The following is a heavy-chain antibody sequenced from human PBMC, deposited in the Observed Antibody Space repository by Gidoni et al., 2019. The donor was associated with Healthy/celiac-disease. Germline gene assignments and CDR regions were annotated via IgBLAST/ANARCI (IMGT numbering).Heavy chain of an antibody. CDR3: ATRAYGMDV. Sequence: QVQLQQWGAGLLKPSETLSLPCAVYGGSFSGYYWSWIRQPPGKGLEWIGEINHSGSTNYNPSLKSRVTISVDTSKNQFSLKLSSVTAADTAVYYCATRAYGMDVWGQGTTVTVSS. CDR2: INHSGST. J-gene: IGHJ6*02. CDR1: GGSFSGYY. V-gene: IGHV4-34*01.